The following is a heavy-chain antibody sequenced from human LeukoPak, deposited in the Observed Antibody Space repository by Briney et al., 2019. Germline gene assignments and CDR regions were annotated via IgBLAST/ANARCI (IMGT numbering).Heavy chain of an antibody. J-gene: IGHJ5*02. D-gene: IGHD2-2*01. V-gene: IGHV3-21*01. CDR1: GFTFSSYG. Sequence: GGSLRLSCGASGFTFSSYGMNWVRQAPGKGLEWVSSISSSSSYIYYADSVKGRFTISRDNAKNSLYLQMNSLRAEDTAVYYCAAQKRRYCSSTSCYLEGWFDPWGQGTLVTVSS. CDR2: ISSSSSYI. CDR3: AAQKRRYCSSTSCYLEGWFDP.